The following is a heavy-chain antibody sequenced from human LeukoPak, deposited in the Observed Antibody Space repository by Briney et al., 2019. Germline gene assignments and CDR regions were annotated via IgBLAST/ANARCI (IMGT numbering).Heavy chain of an antibody. CDR2: IYYSGST. CDR3: ARRSSIMGSYLYYFDY. Sequence: SETLSLTCTVSGGSISSYYWSWIRQPPGKGLEWIGYIYYSGSTNYNPSLKSRVTISVDTSKNQFSLKLSSVTAADTAVYYCARRSSIMGSYLYYFDYWGQGTLVTVSS. V-gene: IGHV4-59*01. CDR1: GGSISSYY. J-gene: IGHJ4*02. D-gene: IGHD1-26*01.